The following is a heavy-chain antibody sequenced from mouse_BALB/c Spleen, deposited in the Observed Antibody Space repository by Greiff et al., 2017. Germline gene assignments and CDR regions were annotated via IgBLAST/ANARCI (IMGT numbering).Heavy chain of an antibody. Sequence: VKLQQSGPELVKPGASVKISCKASGYAFSSSWMNWVKQRPGQGLEWIGRIYPGDGDTNYNGKFKGKATLTADKSSSTAYMQLSSLTSVDSAVYFCAREAPSTMITTGTYFDYWGQGTTLTGAS. J-gene: IGHJ2*01. CDR2: IYPGDGDT. V-gene: IGHV1-82*01. CDR1: GYAFSSSW. CDR3: AREAPSTMITTGTYFDY. D-gene: IGHD2-4*01.